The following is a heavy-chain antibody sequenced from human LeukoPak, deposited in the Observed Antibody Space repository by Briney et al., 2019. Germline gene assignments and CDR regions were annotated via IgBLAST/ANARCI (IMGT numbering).Heavy chain of an antibody. D-gene: IGHD3-10*01. CDR2: MNPDSGNT. Sequence: ASVKVSCKASGFTFSSHDINWVRQATGQGLEWMGWMNPDSGNTGYVQKFQGRVTMTRNTSTSTAYMELSSLRSEDTAVYYCATQQPATMVRGVMVYWGQGTLVTVSS. CDR3: ATQQPATMVRGVMVY. V-gene: IGHV1-8*01. J-gene: IGHJ4*02. CDR1: GFTFSSHD.